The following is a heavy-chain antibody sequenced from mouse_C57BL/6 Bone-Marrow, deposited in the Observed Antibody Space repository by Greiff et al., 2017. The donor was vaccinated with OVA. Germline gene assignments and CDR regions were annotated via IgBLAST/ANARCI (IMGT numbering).Heavy chain of an antibody. Sequence: DVMLVESGGGLVQPGESLKLSCESNEYEFPSHDMYWVRKTPEKRLELVAAINSDGGSTYYPDTMERRFIISRDNTKKTLYLQMSSLRSEDTALYYCARQSTIITRGVFAYWGQGTLVTVSA. V-gene: IGHV5-2*01. CDR1: EYEFPSHD. CDR2: INSDGGST. CDR3: ARQSTIITRGVFAY. J-gene: IGHJ3*01. D-gene: IGHD2-4*01.